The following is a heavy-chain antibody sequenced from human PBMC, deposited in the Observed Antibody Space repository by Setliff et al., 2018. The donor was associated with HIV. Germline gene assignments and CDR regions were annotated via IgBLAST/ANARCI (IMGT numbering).Heavy chain of an antibody. CDR3: ARTRGYSYGTLAGFDY. Sequence: SETLSLTCTVSGASIRSDYWSWIRQPPGKGLEWIGYSHYSGSTIYGPSLTGRVAMSVDTSKQQFSLEVSSVTAADTAVYYCARTRGYSYGTLAGFDYWGRGSLVTVSS. CDR2: SHYSGST. CDR1: GASIRSDY. V-gene: IGHV4-59*01. J-gene: IGHJ4*01. D-gene: IGHD5-18*01.